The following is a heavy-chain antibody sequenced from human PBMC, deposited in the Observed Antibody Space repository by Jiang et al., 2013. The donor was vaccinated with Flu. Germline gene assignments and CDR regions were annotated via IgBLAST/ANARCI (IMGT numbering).Heavy chain of an antibody. V-gene: IGHV6-1*01. CDR2: TYYRSEWYN. J-gene: IGHJ6*02. D-gene: IGHD6-13*01. CDR1: GDSVSSNTAA. Sequence: QTLSLTCAISGDSVSSNTAAWNWIRQSPSRGLEWLGRTYYRSEWYNDYAVSVKSRISINPGTSKNQFSLHLNSVTPEDAAVYYCAREQQLEPIFSYNYGMDVWGQGTTVTVSS. CDR3: AREQQLEPIFSYNYGMDV.